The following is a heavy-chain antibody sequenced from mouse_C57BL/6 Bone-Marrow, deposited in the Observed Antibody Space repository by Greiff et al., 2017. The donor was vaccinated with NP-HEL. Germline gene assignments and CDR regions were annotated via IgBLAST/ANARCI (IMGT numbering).Heavy chain of an antibody. CDR3: TRIHYYGSSPYWYFDG. V-gene: IGHV1-15*01. D-gene: IGHD1-1*01. CDR1: GYTFTDYE. Sequence: QVQLQQSGAELVRPGASVTLSCKASGYTFTDYEMHWVKQTPVHGLEWIGAIDPETGGTAYNQKFKGKAILTADKSSSTAYMELRSLTSEDSAVYYCTRIHYYGSSPYWYFDGWGTGTTVTVSS. CDR2: IDPETGGT. J-gene: IGHJ1*03.